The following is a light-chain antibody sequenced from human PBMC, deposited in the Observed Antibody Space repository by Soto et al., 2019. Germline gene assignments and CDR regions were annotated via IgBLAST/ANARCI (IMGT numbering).Light chain of an antibody. CDR1: QSFLYNSNNKNY. J-gene: IGKJ1*01. CDR3: QQYFSTPQT. Sequence: DIVMTQSPDSLAVSLGERATINCKSSQSFLYNSNNKNYLAWYQQRPGQPPKLLIYWASTRESGVPDRFSGSGSGTDFTLTISSLQAEDVAVYYCQQYFSTPQTFGQGTKVEI. CDR2: WAS. V-gene: IGKV4-1*01.